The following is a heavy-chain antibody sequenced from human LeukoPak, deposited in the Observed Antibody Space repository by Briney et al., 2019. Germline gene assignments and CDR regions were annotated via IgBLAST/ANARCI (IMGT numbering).Heavy chain of an antibody. CDR1: GYTLTELS. CDR2: FDPEDGET. V-gene: IGHV1-24*01. CDR3: ATYHAIRPYCFDY. J-gene: IGHJ4*02. D-gene: IGHD2-8*01. Sequence: ASVKVFCKVSGYTLTELSMHWVRQAPGKGLEWMGGFDPEDGETIYAQKFQGRVTMTEDTSTDTAYMELSSLRSEDTAVYYCATYHAIRPYCFDYWGQGTLVTVSS.